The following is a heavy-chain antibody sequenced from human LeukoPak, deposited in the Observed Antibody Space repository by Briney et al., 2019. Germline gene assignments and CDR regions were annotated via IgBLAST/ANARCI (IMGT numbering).Heavy chain of an antibody. Sequence: PSETLSLTCTVSGGSISTTNYYWGWIRQPPGRHLEWIGSIYSSGNTYYNPSLESRVTISVDTSKNQLSLKLTSATAADTSVYYCARHSGLRSPFDPWGQGTLVTVSS. CDR2: IYSSGNT. CDR1: GGSISTTNYY. V-gene: IGHV4-39*01. J-gene: IGHJ5*02. D-gene: IGHD3-3*01. CDR3: ARHSGLRSPFDP.